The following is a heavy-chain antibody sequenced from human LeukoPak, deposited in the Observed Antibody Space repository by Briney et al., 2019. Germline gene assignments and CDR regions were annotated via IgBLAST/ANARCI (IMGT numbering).Heavy chain of an antibody. J-gene: IGHJ4*02. CDR2: ISSTSVFI. Sequence: PGGSLRLSCAASEFIFSTYEMNWVRQAPGKGLEWVASISSTSVFIYYAASVKGRFTLSRDNAKNSLYLQMSYLRADDTAVYYCARVVGSAIRSGVDYWGQGTLVTVSS. D-gene: IGHD1-26*01. CDR1: EFIFSTYE. CDR3: ARVVGSAIRSGVDY. V-gene: IGHV3-21*01.